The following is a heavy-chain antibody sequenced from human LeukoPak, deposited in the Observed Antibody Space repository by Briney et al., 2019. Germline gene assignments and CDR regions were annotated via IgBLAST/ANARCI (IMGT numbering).Heavy chain of an antibody. Sequence: ASVKVSCKASGYTFTGYYMHWVRQAPGQGLERMGWINPNSGGTNYAQKFQGRVTMTRDTSISTAYMELSRLRSDDTAVYYCARNLDIVATIEAFLWGQGTLVTVSS. CDR1: GYTFTGYY. J-gene: IGHJ4*02. CDR2: INPNSGGT. CDR3: ARNLDIVATIEAFL. D-gene: IGHD5-12*01. V-gene: IGHV1-2*02.